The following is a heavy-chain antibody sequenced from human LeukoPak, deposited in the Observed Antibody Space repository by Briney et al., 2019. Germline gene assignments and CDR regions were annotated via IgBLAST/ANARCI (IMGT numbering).Heavy chain of an antibody. CDR2: ISGSGGST. V-gene: IGHV3-23*01. CDR1: GFTFSTYA. D-gene: IGHD3-22*01. Sequence: GGSLRLSCAASGFTFSTYAMSWVRQAPGTGLEWVSAISGSGGSTYYADSVKGRFTISRDKSKNTLYLQMNSLRAEDTAVYYCAPDSSGYYYGAFDIWGQGTMVTVSS. J-gene: IGHJ3*02. CDR3: APDSSGYYYGAFDI.